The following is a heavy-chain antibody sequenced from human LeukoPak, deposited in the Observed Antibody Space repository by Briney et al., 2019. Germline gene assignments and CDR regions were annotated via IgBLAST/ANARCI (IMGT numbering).Heavy chain of an antibody. Sequence: GRSLRLSCAASGFSFSINGMHWVRQAPGKGLEWVAVIWYDGSNKYYADSVKGRFTISRDNSKNTLYLQMNSLRAEDTAVYYCARGAYGSGTYHDFDIWGQGTMVTVSS. D-gene: IGHD3-10*01. CDR2: IWYDGSNK. V-gene: IGHV3-33*01. CDR3: ARGAYGSGTYHDFDI. J-gene: IGHJ3*02. CDR1: GFSFSING.